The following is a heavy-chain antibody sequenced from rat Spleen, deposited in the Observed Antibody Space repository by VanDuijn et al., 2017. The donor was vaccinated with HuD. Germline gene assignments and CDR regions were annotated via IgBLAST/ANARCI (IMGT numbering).Heavy chain of an antibody. CDR1: GFTFSDYY. V-gene: IGHV5-22*01. CDR3: ARAGYLRDWYFDF. J-gene: IGHJ1*01. D-gene: IGHD2-2*01. CDR2: ISNSGGGI. Sequence: EVQLVESGGGLVQPGRSLKLSCAASGFTFSDYYMAWVRQAPGQGLEWVASISNSGGGIYYSDSVKGRFTISRDNAENTVYLQMNSLRSEDTATYYCARAGYLRDWYFDFWGPGTMVTVSS.